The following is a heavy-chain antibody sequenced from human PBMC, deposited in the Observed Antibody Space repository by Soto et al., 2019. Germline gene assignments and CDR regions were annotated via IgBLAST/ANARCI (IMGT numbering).Heavy chain of an antibody. D-gene: IGHD2-21*01. CDR1: GFTFRNFV. CDR3: AQDRGWGVVSPSHDS. Sequence: EVQLLESGGGVVQPGGSLRLSCAAYGFTFRNFVMSWVRQAPGKGLEWVSAIRAAGGQTFYADSVKGRFTISRDNSKNMLDLQINNLRDEDTALYFCAQDRGWGVVSPSHDSWGQGTLVTVSS. J-gene: IGHJ4*02. CDR2: IRAAGGQT. V-gene: IGHV3-23*01.